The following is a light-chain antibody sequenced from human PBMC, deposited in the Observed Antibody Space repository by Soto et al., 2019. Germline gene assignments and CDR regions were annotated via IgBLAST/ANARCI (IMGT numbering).Light chain of an antibody. CDR1: QNIRSW. CDR3: QQYHSYSWT. J-gene: IGKJ1*01. Sequence: DIQMTQSPSALSASVGDRVTITCRTSQNIRSWLAWYQQKPGKAPKLLIYKASTLESGVPSRFSGSGSGTEFTIAISSLQPDDFATYYVQQYHSYSWTFGQGTKVDIK. CDR2: KAS. V-gene: IGKV1-5*03.